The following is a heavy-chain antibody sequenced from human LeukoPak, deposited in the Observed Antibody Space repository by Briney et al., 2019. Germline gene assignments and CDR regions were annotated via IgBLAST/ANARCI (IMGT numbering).Heavy chain of an antibody. CDR3: ARDSGSYDGLDY. CDR2: IIPIFGTA. CDR1: GGTFSSYA. J-gene: IGHJ4*02. V-gene: IGHV1-69*13. D-gene: IGHD1-26*01. Sequence: ASVKVSCKASGGTFSSYAISWVRQAPGQGLEWMGGIIPIFGTANYAQKFQGRVTITADESTSTAYMELSSLRSEDTAVYYCARDSGSYDGLDYWGQGTLVTVSS.